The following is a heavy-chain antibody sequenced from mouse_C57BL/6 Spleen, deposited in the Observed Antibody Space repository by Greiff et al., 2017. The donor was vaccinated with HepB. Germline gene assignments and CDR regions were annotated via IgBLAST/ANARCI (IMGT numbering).Heavy chain of an antibody. D-gene: IGHD1-1*01. V-gene: IGHV5-16*01. CDR3: ARDQDYGSSYGYFDV. Sequence: EVKLMESEGGLVQPGSSMKLSCTASGFTFSDYYMAWVRQVPEKGLEWVANINYDGSSTYYLDSLKSRFLISRDNAKNILYLQMSSLKSEDTATYYWARDQDYGSSYGYFDVWGTGTTVTVSS. J-gene: IGHJ1*03. CDR1: GFTFSDYY. CDR2: INYDGSST.